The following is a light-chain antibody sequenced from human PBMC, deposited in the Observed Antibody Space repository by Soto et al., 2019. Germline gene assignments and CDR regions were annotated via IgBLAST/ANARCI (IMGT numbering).Light chain of an antibody. CDR1: HDIGNS. CDR2: DAS. Sequence: DLQMTQSPPSLSASVGDRVTVTCRASHDIGNSLAWYQQRPGKSPRLLIYDASTLQSGVTARFSGNGSGTDFTFVISNLRPEDVATYYCQKYDSDPLTFGGGTKVEVK. J-gene: IGKJ4*01. V-gene: IGKV1-27*01. CDR3: QKYDSDPLT.